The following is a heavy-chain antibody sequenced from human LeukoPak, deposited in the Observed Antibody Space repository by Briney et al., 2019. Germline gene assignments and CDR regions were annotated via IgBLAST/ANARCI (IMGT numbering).Heavy chain of an antibody. CDR1: GFTFSTYS. CDR2: ISGRSTSSDGGAM. J-gene: IGHJ4*02. Sequence: GGSLRLSCTASGFTFSTYSMNWVRQAPGRGLEWVSYISGRSTSSDGGAMQYADSVKGRFTISRDNDKNSLYLQMNSLKDEDTAVYYCAKYGSGTYYNGLYWGQGTLVTVSS. CDR3: AKYGSGTYYNGLY. V-gene: IGHV3-48*02. D-gene: IGHD3-10*01.